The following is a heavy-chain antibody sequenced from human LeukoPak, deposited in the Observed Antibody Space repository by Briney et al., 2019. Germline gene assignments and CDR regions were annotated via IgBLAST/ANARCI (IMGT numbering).Heavy chain of an antibody. CDR1: GFTFSSYS. V-gene: IGHV3-21*01. J-gene: IGHJ4*02. CDR2: ISSSSSYI. Sequence: GGSLRLSCAASGFTFSSYSMNWVRQAPGKGLEWVSSISSSSSYIYYADSVKGRFTISRDNAKNSLYLQMNSLRAEDTAVYCCARDGGGSYYYDSSGFDYWGQGTLVTVSS. D-gene: IGHD3-22*01. CDR3: ARDGGGSYYYDSSGFDY.